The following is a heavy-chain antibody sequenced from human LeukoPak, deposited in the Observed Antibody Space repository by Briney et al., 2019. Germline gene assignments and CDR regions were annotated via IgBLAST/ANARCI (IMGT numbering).Heavy chain of an antibody. CDR2: IYSGGST. D-gene: IGHD4-23*01. Sequence: GGSLRLSCAASGFTVSNNYMSWVRQAPGKGLEWVSVIYSGGSTYYADSVKGRFTISRDNAKNSLYLQMNSLRAEDTAVYYCARDYGGNFDYRGQGTLVTVSS. CDR3: ARDYGGNFDY. CDR1: GFTVSNNY. J-gene: IGHJ4*02. V-gene: IGHV3-66*01.